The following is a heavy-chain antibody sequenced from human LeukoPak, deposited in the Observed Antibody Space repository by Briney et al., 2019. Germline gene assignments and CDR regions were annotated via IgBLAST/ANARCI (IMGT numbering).Heavy chain of an antibody. CDR3: ARSAPYSSGWYSSWFDP. Sequence: SETLSLTCAVSGGSISSNSYYWGWIRQPPGKGLEWIGSIYYSGSTYYNPSLKSRVTISVDTSKNQFSLKLSSVTAADTAVYYCARSAPYSSGWYSSWFDPWGQGTLVTVSS. CDR1: GGSISSNSYY. V-gene: IGHV4-39*07. J-gene: IGHJ5*02. CDR2: IYYSGST. D-gene: IGHD6-19*01.